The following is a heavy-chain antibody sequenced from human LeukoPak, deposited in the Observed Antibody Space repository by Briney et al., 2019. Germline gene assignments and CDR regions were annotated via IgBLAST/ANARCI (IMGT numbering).Heavy chain of an antibody. CDR3: ARTRIAAAGGGDYFDY. Sequence: KPSETLSPTCTVSGGSISSYYWSWIRQPPGKGLVWIGYIYYSGSTNYNPSLKSRVTISVDTSKNQFSLKLSSVTAADTAVYYCARTRIAAAGGGDYFDYWGQGTLVTVSS. CDR2: IYYSGST. CDR1: GGSISSYY. D-gene: IGHD6-13*01. J-gene: IGHJ4*02. V-gene: IGHV4-59*01.